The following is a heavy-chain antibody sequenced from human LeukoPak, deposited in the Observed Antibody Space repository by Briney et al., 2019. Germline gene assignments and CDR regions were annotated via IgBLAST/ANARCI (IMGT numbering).Heavy chain of an antibody. Sequence: SETLSLTCAVSGGSISSGGYSWSWIRQPPGKGLEWIGYIYHSGSTYYNPSLKSRVTISVDRSKNQFSLKLSSVTAADTAVYYCARGTSSWYFFGYYFDYWGQGTLVTVSS. CDR1: GGSISSGGYS. D-gene: IGHD6-13*01. CDR3: ARGTSSWYFFGYYFDY. CDR2: IYHSGST. J-gene: IGHJ4*02. V-gene: IGHV4-30-2*01.